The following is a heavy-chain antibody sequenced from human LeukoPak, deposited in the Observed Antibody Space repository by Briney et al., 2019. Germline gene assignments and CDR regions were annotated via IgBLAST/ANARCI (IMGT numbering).Heavy chain of an antibody. V-gene: IGHV3-23*01. Sequence: GGSLRLSCAASGFTFRRYDMTWVRQAPGKGLEWVSAISGSGENTNYADSVKGRFTMSRDNSRNMLYLQMNSLRDEDTAKYYCAKTVSGSYSYQGGDYWGQGTLVTVSS. CDR1: GFTFRRYD. J-gene: IGHJ4*02. CDR2: ISGSGENT. CDR3: AKTVSGSYSYQGGDY. D-gene: IGHD3-16*02.